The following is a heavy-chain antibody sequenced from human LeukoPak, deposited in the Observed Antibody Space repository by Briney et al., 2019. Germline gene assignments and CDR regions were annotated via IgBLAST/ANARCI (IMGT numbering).Heavy chain of an antibody. CDR3: AKRGSSTSCFDY. D-gene: IGHD2-2*01. J-gene: IGHJ4*02. CDR1: GFTFSSYA. V-gene: IGHV3-23*01. CDR2: ISGSGGST. Sequence: GSLGLSCAASGFTFSSYAMSWVRQAPGKGLEWVSAISGSGGSTYYADSVKGRFTISRDNSKNTLYLQMNSLRAEDTAVYYCAKRGSSTSCFDYWGQGTLATVSS.